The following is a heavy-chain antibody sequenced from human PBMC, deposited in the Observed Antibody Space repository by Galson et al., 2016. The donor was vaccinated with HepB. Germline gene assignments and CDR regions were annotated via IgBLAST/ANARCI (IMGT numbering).Heavy chain of an antibody. CDR2: INQDGSQT. Sequence: SQRLSCAASGLSLSDYWMIWVRQAPGKGLEWVANINQDGSQTNYGDSVKGRFTISRDNAKNSLYLQMNSLRAEDTGVYSCARGHFDSWGQGTLVTVSS. CDR3: ARGHFDS. V-gene: IGHV3-7*01. J-gene: IGHJ5*01. CDR1: GLSLSDYW.